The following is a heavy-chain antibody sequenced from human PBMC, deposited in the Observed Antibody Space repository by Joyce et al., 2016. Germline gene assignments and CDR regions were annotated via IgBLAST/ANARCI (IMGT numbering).Heavy chain of an antibody. CDR1: GFPFTKSW. CDR2: IGSMPDGGTT. V-gene: IGHV3-15*04. D-gene: IGHD1-14*01. J-gene: IGHJ5*02. Sequence: EVHLVESGGGLMKPGGSLRLSCAASGFPFTKSWMSWVRQAPGKGLEGVGRIGSMPDGGTTDYAAPVKGRFTISRDDSRDMVFLQMSSLKTEDTAVYYCSTDPDRGSARAWGQGTLVAVSS. CDR3: STDPDRGSARA.